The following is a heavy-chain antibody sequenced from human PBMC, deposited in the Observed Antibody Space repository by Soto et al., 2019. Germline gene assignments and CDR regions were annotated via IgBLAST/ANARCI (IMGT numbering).Heavy chain of an antibody. D-gene: IGHD6-13*01. CDR2: INAGNGNT. V-gene: IGHV1-3*01. CDR1: GYTFTSYA. J-gene: IGHJ5*02. CDR3: ARAPIAAADLFDP. Sequence: ASVKVSCKASGYTFTSYAMHWVRQAPGQRLEWMGWINAGNGNTKYSQKFQGRVTITRDTSASTAYMELSSLRSEDTAVYCCARAPIAAADLFDPWGQGTLVTVSS.